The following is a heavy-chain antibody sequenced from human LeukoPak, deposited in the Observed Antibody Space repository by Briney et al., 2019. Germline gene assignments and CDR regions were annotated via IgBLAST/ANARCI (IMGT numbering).Heavy chain of an antibody. D-gene: IGHD3-9*01. CDR1: GYSFSGFG. Sequence: ASVKVSCKAAGYSFSGFGITWVRQAPGQGLEWMGWVSAANGNTNYAPNLQGRVTMTTDTSTSTAYMELRSLRSDDTAVYYCAAQAGDILTGYSHLFDYWGQGTLVTVSS. V-gene: IGHV1-18*01. CDR2: VSAANGNT. J-gene: IGHJ4*02. CDR3: AAQAGDILTGYSHLFDY.